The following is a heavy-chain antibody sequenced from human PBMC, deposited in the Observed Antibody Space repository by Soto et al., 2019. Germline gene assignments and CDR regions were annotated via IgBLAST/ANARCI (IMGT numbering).Heavy chain of an antibody. CDR3: ARDKITGLFDY. V-gene: IGHV4-34*01. J-gene: IGHJ4*02. D-gene: IGHD2-8*02. Sequence: QVQLQQWGAGLLKPSETLSLTCAVYGGSFSGYYWTWIRQPPGTGLAWIGEINHSGSTNYNPSHTTLVTIATSKNQISMKLTSVTVAETAVYYCARDKITGLFDYCGQGTLVTVSS. CDR2: INHSGST. CDR1: GGSFSGYY.